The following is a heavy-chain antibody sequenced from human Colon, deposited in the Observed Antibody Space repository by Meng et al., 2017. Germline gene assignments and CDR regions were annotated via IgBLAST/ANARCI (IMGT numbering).Heavy chain of an antibody. CDR1: GGSISSTNW. V-gene: IGHV4-4*02. Sequence: HRQESGPGLGKHSGTLSLTCAVAGGSISSTNWWSWVRQPPGKGLEWIGEISPSGSSNYNPSLKSRVTMSLDKSKNQLFLNLGSVRAEDTAVYYCANGYSPDYWGQGTLVTVSS. D-gene: IGHD5-18*01. CDR2: ISPSGSS. J-gene: IGHJ4*02. CDR3: ANGYSPDY.